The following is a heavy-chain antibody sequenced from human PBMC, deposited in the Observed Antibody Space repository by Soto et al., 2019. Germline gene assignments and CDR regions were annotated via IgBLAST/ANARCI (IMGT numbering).Heavy chain of an antibody. D-gene: IGHD3-22*01. V-gene: IGHV1-46*01. Sequence: GASGKVSCKASGYTVTSYYMHWVRQAPGQGLEWMGIINPSGGSTSYAQKFQGRVTMTRDTSTSTVYMELSSLRSEDTAVYYCASANYDDSTGYYSFDYWGPGTLVTFSS. CDR3: ASANYDDSTGYYSFDY. J-gene: IGHJ4*02. CDR2: INPSGGST. CDR1: GYTVTSYY.